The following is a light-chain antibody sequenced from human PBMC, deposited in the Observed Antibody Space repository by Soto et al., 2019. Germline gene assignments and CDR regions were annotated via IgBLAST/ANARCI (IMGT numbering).Light chain of an antibody. CDR1: QSISSN. CDR3: QQYNKWPLFT. J-gene: IGKJ3*01. V-gene: IGKV3-15*01. CDR2: GAS. Sequence: IVMTQSPATLSVSPGQRATLSCRASQSISSNLAWYQQRPGQPPRLLIYGASTRATGVPARFSGSGSGTDFVLTISSLQSEDFAIYYCQQYNKWPLFTFGPGTRVDI.